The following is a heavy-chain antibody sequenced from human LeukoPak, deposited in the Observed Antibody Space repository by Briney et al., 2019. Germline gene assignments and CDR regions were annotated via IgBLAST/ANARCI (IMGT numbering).Heavy chain of an antibody. J-gene: IGHJ4*02. CDR1: GYTFTSYG. D-gene: IGHD2-2*01. V-gene: IGHV1-18*01. CDR2: ISAYNGNT. Sequence: ASVKVSCKASGYTFTSYGISWVRQAPGQGLEWMGWISAYNGNTNYAQKLQGRVTMTTDTSTSTAYMELRSLRSDDTAVYYCASPIRSGCSSTSCSLDSWGQGTLVTVSS. CDR3: ASPIRSGCSSTSCSLDS.